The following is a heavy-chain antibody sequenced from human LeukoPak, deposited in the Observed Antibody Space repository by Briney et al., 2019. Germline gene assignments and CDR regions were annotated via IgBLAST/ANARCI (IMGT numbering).Heavy chain of an antibody. Sequence: ASVKVSCKAAGYSFTTFHINWVRQAPGQGPEWMGWVNPDTGNTGFAQKFQGRVTITKNRSVTTVYMELSSLTSEDTAVYYCARRGLVAGIYDLVYGFDIWGQGTMVTVSS. CDR1: GYSFTTFH. CDR3: ARRGLVAGIYDLVYGFDI. J-gene: IGHJ3*02. V-gene: IGHV1-8*03. CDR2: VNPDTGNT. D-gene: IGHD3/OR15-3a*01.